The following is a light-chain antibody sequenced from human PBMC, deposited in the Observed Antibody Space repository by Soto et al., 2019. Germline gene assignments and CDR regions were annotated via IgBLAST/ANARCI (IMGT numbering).Light chain of an antibody. CDR1: SSDVGSYNL. Sequence: QSALTQPASVSGSPGQSITISCTGTSSDVGSYNLVSWYQQHPGKAPKLMIYEGSKRPSGVSNRFSGSKSGNTAPLTISGXXXXXXXXXXXCSXAGSNTLVFGGGTKLTVL. V-gene: IGLV2-23*01. J-gene: IGLJ2*01. CDR3: CSXAGSNTLV. CDR2: EGS.